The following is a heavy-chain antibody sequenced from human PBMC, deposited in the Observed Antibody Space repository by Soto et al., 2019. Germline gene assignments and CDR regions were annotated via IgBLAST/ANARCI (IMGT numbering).Heavy chain of an antibody. CDR2: ISSSSSYI. CDR1: GFTFSSYS. Sequence: EVQLVESGGGLVKPGGSLRLSCAASGFTFSSYSMNWVRQAPGKGLEWVSSISSSSSYIYYADSVKGRFTISRDNAKNSLYLQMNSLRAADTAVYYCAREPHPNRYSYATYYWGQGTLVTVSS. CDR3: AREPHPNRYSYATYY. V-gene: IGHV3-21*01. D-gene: IGHD5-18*01. J-gene: IGHJ4*02.